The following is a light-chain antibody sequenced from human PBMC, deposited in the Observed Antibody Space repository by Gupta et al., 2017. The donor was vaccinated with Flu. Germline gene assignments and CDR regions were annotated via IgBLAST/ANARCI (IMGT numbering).Light chain of an antibody. J-gene: IGKJ1*01. Sequence: PSTLSASVGDRVTITVRASQSISRRLACYQHKPGKAPKLMIYKASSSERWVPSRFSGSASKTEFTLTISSLQPDDFATYYCQQYNSFPRTVGQGTKVEI. V-gene: IGKV1-5*03. CDR3: QQYNSFPRT. CDR1: QSISRR. CDR2: KAS.